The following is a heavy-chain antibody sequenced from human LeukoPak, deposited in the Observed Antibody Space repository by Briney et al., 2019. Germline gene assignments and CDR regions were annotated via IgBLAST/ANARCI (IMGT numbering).Heavy chain of an antibody. CDR3: ARPGYYGMDV. CDR1: GGSISSSSYY. Sequence: SETLSLTCTVSGGSISSSSYYWGWIRQPPGKGLEWIGSIYYSGSTYYNPSLKSRVTISVDTSKNQFSLKLSSVTAADTAVCYCARPGYYGMDVWGQGTTVTVSS. V-gene: IGHV4-39*01. CDR2: IYYSGST. D-gene: IGHD3-10*01. J-gene: IGHJ6*02.